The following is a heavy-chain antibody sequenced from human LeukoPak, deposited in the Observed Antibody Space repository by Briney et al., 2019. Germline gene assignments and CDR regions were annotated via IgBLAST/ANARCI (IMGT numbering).Heavy chain of an antibody. J-gene: IGHJ5*02. Sequence: PSETLSLTCTVSGGSISSGDYYWSWIRQPPGKGLEWIGYIYYSGSTYYNPSLKSRVTISVDTSKNQFSLKLGSVTAADTAVYYCARVILDYYDSSGYWFDPWGQGTLVTVSS. V-gene: IGHV4-30-4*01. CDR3: ARVILDYYDSSGYWFDP. CDR2: IYYSGST. D-gene: IGHD3-22*01. CDR1: GGSISSGDYY.